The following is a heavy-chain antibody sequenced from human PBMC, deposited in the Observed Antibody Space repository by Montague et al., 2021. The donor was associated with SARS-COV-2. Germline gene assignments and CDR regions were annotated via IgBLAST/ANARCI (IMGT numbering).Heavy chain of an antibody. J-gene: IGHJ2*01. D-gene: IGHD5-24*01. CDR1: GGCISTYY. CDR2: IYYSGST. Sequence: SETLSLTCTVSGGCISTYYWSWIRQPPGKGLEWIGYIYYSGSTNYSPSLKSRVTISVDTSKNQFSLKLSSVTAADTAVYYCARDGYNAHQNYWYFDLWGRGTLVTVSS. V-gene: IGHV4-59*12. CDR3: ARDGYNAHQNYWYFDL.